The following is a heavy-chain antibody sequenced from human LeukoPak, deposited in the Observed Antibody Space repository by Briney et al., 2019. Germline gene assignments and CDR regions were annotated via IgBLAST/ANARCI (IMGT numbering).Heavy chain of an antibody. CDR3: AGGSGWIFNS. J-gene: IGHJ4*02. V-gene: IGHV3-7*01. D-gene: IGHD6-19*01. CDR2: IKQDGSEK. Sequence: GGSLGLSCAASGFTFSSFWMSWVRRAPGKGVEWVAKIKQDGSEKNYVDSVKGRFTISRDNAKNSLYLQMNSVRAEDTAVYYCAGGSGWIFNSWGQGTLVTVSS. CDR1: GFTFSSFW.